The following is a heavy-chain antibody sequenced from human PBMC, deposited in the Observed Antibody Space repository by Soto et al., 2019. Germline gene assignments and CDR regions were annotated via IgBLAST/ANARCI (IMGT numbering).Heavy chain of an antibody. V-gene: IGHV3-23*01. CDR1: GFSFGSYA. D-gene: IGHD3-3*01. CDR3: ARWSYLDY. CDR2: ISGSDGKT. J-gene: IGHJ4*02. Sequence: GSLLPSGSASGFSFGSYALSWVRQAPGKGLEWVSTISGSDGKTFYADSVKGRFSISRDTSQSNLYLQMNSLRADDTAMYYCARWSYLDYWGQGTRVTVSS.